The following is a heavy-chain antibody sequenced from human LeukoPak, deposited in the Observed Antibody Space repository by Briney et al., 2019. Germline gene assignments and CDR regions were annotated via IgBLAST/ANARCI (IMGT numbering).Heavy chain of an antibody. D-gene: IGHD5-18*01. CDR1: GFTVSSNY. CDR3: AKPDTAMVNPGDY. J-gene: IGHJ4*02. CDR2: IYSGGST. Sequence: GGSLRLSCAASGFTVSSNYMSWVRQAPGKGLEWVSVIYSGGSTYYADSVKGRFTISRDNSKNTLYLQMNSLRAEDTAVCYCAKPDTAMVNPGDYWGQGTLVTVSS. V-gene: IGHV3-66*04.